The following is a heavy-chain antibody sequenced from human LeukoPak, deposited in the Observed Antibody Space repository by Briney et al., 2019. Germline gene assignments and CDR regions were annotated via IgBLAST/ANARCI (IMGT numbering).Heavy chain of an antibody. V-gene: IGHV3-21*01. CDR2: ISSSSSYI. Sequence: GGSLRLSCAASGFTFSSYSMNWVRQAPGMGLEWVSSISSSSSYIYYADSVKGRFTISRDNAKNSLYLQMNSLRAEDTAVYYCARGRGYSYGADDFDYWGQGTLVTVSS. CDR1: GFTFSSYS. J-gene: IGHJ4*02. D-gene: IGHD5-18*01. CDR3: ARGRGYSYGADDFDY.